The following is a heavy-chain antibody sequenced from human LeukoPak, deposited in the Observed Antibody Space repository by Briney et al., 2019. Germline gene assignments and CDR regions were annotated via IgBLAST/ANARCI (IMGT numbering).Heavy chain of an antibody. CDR3: ARDRSSGWQYYFDY. V-gene: IGHV3-30*03. D-gene: IGHD6-19*01. Sequence: GGSLRLSCAASGFTFSGYWMHWVRQAPGKGLEWVAVISYDGSNKYYADSVKGRFTISRDNSKNTLYLQMSSLRAEDTAVYYCARDRSSGWQYYFDYWGQGTLVTVSS. CDR1: GFTFSGYW. J-gene: IGHJ4*02. CDR2: ISYDGSNK.